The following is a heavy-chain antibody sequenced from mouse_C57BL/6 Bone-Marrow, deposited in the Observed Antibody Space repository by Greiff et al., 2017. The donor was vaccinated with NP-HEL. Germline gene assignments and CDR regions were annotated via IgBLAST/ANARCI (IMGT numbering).Heavy chain of an antibody. J-gene: IGHJ4*01. D-gene: IGHD2-1*01. CDR2: ISSGSSTI. Sequence: EVHLVESGGGLVKPGGSLKLSCAASGFTFSDYGMHWVRQAPEKGLEWVAYISSGSSTIYYADTVKGRFTISRDNAKNTLFLQMTSLRSEDTAMYYCARRPLLSYAMDDWGQGTSVTVSS. CDR3: ARRPLLSYAMDD. V-gene: IGHV5-17*01. CDR1: GFTFSDYG.